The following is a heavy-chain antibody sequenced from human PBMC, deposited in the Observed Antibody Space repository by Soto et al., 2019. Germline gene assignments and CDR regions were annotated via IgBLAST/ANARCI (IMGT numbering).Heavy chain of an antibody. V-gene: IGHV3-48*03. Sequence: RXSCSVSGITFSDYEMNWVRQAPGKGLEWVSNITTTGTTVYYADSVQGRFTISRDNAKKSLYLQMNSLRGEDTAVSYCVGEAFFLGPISTAWGLATLVTXS. CDR2: ITTTGTTV. D-gene: IGHD3-3*02. CDR3: VGEAFFLGPISTA. CDR1: GITFSDYE. J-gene: IGHJ5*02.